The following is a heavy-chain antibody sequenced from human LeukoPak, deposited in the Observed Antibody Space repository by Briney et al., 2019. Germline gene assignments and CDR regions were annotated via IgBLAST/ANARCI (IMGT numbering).Heavy chain of an antibody. CDR3: AREANAFDI. Sequence: PSETLSLTCAVYGGSFSGYYWSWIRQSPGKGLEWIGEINHSGSTNYNPSLKSRVTISVDTSKNQFSLKLSSVTAADTAVYYCAREANAFDIWGQGTMVTVSS. CDR2: INHSGST. J-gene: IGHJ3*02. V-gene: IGHV4-34*01. CDR1: GGSFSGYY.